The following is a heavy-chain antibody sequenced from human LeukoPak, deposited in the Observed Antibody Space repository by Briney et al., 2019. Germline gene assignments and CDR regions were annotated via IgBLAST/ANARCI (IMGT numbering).Heavy chain of an antibody. Sequence: GGSLRLSCAASGFTFSSYAMTWVRQAPGKGPEWVSAISGGGGSTYYADSVRGRFTISRDNSKNTLYLQMNSLRAEDTAVYYCAKDLWKYSSPHDAFDIWGQGTMVTVSS. CDR1: GFTFSSYA. D-gene: IGHD6-6*01. J-gene: IGHJ3*02. CDR2: ISGGGGST. CDR3: AKDLWKYSSPHDAFDI. V-gene: IGHV3-23*01.